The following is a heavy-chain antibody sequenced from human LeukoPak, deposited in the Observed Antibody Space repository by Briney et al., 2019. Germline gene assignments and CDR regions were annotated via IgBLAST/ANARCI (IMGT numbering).Heavy chain of an antibody. CDR1: GGSISSSSYY. J-gene: IGHJ5*02. V-gene: IGHV4-39*07. CDR3: ARVYYYGSGRLQGGNWFDP. Sequence: SETLSLTCTVSGGSISSSSYYWGWIRQPPGKGLEWIGSIYYSGNTYYNPSLESRVTISVDTSKNQFSLKLSSVTAADTAVYYCARVYYYGSGRLQGGNWFDPWGQGTLVTVSS. D-gene: IGHD3-10*01. CDR2: IYYSGNT.